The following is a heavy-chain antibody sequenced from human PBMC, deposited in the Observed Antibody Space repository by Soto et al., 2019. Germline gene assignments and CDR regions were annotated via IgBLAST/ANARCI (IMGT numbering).Heavy chain of an antibody. J-gene: IGHJ4*02. CDR2: IYWDDDK. D-gene: IGHD3-10*01. CDR1: GLSLSTSGVG. V-gene: IGHV2-5*02. CDR3: AHTMVRGDSIAAIDY. Sequence: QITLKESGPTLVKPTQTLTLTCTFSGLSLSTSGVGVGWIRQPPGKALEWLALIYWDDDKRYSPSLKSRLTITKDPSKNQVVLTMTNMDPVDTATYYCAHTMVRGDSIAAIDYWGQGTLVTVSS.